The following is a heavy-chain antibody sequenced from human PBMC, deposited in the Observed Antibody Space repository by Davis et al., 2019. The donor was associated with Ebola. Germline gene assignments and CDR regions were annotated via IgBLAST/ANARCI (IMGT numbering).Heavy chain of an antibody. D-gene: IGHD3-9*01. J-gene: IGHJ4*02. CDR2: ISGSGGST. Sequence: PGGSLRLSCAASGFTFSSYAMSWVRQAPGKGLEWVSAISGSGGSTYYADSVKGRFTISRDNSKNTLYLQMNSLRAEDTAVYYCAKGNDILTGYTNPYYFDYWGQGTLVTVSS. CDR3: AKGNDILTGYTNPYYFDY. V-gene: IGHV3-23*01. CDR1: GFTFSSYA.